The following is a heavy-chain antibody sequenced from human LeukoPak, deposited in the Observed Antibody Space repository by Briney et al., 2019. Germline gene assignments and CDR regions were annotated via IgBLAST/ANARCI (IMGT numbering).Heavy chain of an antibody. CDR1: GYTFTSYD. Sequence: GASVKVSCKASGYTFTSYDINWVRQATGQGLEWMGWMNPNSGNTGYAQKFQGRVTITRNTSISTAYMELSSLRSEDTAVYYCARAPYPWTSEMAALDYWGQGTLVTVSS. CDR3: ARAPYPWTSEMAALDY. D-gene: IGHD5-24*01. CDR2: MNPNSGNT. J-gene: IGHJ4*02. V-gene: IGHV1-8*03.